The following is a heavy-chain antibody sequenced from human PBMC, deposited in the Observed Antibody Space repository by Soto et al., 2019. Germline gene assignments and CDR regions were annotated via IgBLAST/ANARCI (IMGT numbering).Heavy chain of an antibody. CDR2: ISGSGGST. Sequence: GGSLRLSCAASGFTFSNYSISWVRQAPGKGLEWVSSISGSGGSTYYADSVKGRFTISRDNSKNTLYLQMNSLRAEDTAVYYCATYSGNYERYGVYYGMDVWGQGTTVTVSS. CDR3: ATYSGNYERYGVYYGMDV. D-gene: IGHD1-26*01. CDR1: GFTFSNYS. V-gene: IGHV3-23*01. J-gene: IGHJ6*02.